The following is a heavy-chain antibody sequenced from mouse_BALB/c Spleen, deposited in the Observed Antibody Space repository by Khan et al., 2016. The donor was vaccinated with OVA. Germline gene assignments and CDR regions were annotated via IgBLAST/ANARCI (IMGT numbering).Heavy chain of an antibody. CDR2: IWGDGST. CDR1: GFSLTGYG. CDR3: ARAYYANYRETMDY. D-gene: IGHD2-10*01. Sequence: QVQLQQSGPGLVAPSQSLSITCTVSGFSLTGYGVSWVRQPPGKGLEWLGMIWGDGSTDYESALKSRLSLSKDNSKSQVLLKMNSLQTDDTARYYCARAYYANYRETMDYWGQGTSFTVSS. V-gene: IGHV2-6-7*01. J-gene: IGHJ4*01.